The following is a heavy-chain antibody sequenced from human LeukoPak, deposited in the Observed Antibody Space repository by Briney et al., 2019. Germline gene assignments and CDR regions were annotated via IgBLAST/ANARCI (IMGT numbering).Heavy chain of an antibody. Sequence: GGSLRLSCAASGFTFDDYTMHWVRQAPGKGLEWVSLISWDGGSTYYADSVKGRFTISRDNGKNSLYLQMNSLRTEDTALYYCAKALEGYGDYPGDYWGQGTLVTVSS. J-gene: IGHJ4*02. V-gene: IGHV3-43*01. CDR3: AKALEGYGDYPGDY. D-gene: IGHD4-17*01. CDR1: GFTFDDYT. CDR2: ISWDGGST.